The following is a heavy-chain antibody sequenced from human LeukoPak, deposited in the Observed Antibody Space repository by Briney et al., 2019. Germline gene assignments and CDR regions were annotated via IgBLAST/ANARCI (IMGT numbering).Heavy chain of an antibody. CDR2: LNPDGSTT. CDR3: ARVLSGSWDWFDP. J-gene: IGHJ5*02. Sequence: GGSLGLSCAASGFTFNRYWIHWVRQAPGKGLEWVSRLNPDGSTTTYAASVKGRFTISRDNAKNTVYLQMNSLRAEDTAVYYCARVLSGSWDWFDPWGQGTLVTVSS. V-gene: IGHV3-74*01. CDR1: GFTFNRYW. D-gene: IGHD3-22*01.